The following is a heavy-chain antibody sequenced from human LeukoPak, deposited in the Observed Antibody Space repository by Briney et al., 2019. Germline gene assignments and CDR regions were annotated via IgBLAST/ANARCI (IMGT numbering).Heavy chain of an antibody. V-gene: IGHV4-34*01. CDR3: ARDPAVERAVAANWFDP. Sequence: PSETLSLTCAVYGGSFSGYYWSWIRQPPGKGLEWIGEINHSGSTNYNPSLKSRVTISVDTSKNQFSLKLSSVTAADTAVYYCARDPAVERAVAANWFDPWGQGTLVTVSS. J-gene: IGHJ5*02. CDR2: INHSGST. D-gene: IGHD6-19*01. CDR1: GGSFSGYY.